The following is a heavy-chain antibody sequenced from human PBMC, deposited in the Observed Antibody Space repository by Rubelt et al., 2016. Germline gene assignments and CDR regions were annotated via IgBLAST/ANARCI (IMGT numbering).Heavy chain of an antibody. Sequence: RGGIIHYADSVKGRFTISRDNSKNTLYLQMNSLRAEDTAVFYCAKETIFGRVGNFDYWGQGTLVTVSS. J-gene: IGHJ4*02. CDR2: RGGII. CDR3: AKETIFGRVGNFDY. V-gene: IGHV3-23*01. D-gene: IGHD3-3*01.